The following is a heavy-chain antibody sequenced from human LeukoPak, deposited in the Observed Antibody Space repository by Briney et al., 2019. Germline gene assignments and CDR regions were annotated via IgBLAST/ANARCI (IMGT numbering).Heavy chain of an antibody. CDR2: IYYSGST. CDR1: GGSISYYY. J-gene: IGHJ4*02. V-gene: IGHV4-59*01. Sequence: SETLSLACTVSGGSISYYYWSCIRLPPGRRLEWIGYIYYSGSTNYNPSLKSRVTISVDTSKNQFSLKLSSVTAADTAVYYCARDGVLGGLFVWDYWGQGTLVTVSS. D-gene: IGHD3-16*01. CDR3: ARDGVLGGLFVWDY.